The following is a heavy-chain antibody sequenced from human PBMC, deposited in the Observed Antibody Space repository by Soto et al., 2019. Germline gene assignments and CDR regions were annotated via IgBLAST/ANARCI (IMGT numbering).Heavy chain of an antibody. V-gene: IGHV1-69*13. D-gene: IGHD3-10*01. CDR2: IIPIFGTA. CDR3: ARLLSLNYYYYYGMDV. Sequence: GASVKVSCKASGGTFSSYAISWVRQAPGQGPEWMGGIIPIFGTANYAQKFQGRVTITADESTSTAYMELSSLRSEDTAVYYCARLLSLNYYYYYGMDVWGQGTTVTVSS. CDR1: GGTFSSYA. J-gene: IGHJ6*02.